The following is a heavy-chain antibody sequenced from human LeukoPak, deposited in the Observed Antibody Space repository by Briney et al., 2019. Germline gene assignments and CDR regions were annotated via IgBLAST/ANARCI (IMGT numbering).Heavy chain of an antibody. CDR1: GFTFSSYG. CDR2: ISGSGGST. J-gene: IGHJ4*02. Sequence: GGSLRLSCAASGFTFSSYGMSWVRQAPGRGLEWVSAISGSGGSTYYADSVKGRFTISRDNSKNTLYLQMNSLRAEDTAVYYCAKDNWDTAMDPPGDWGQGTLVTVSS. D-gene: IGHD5-18*01. CDR3: AKDNWDTAMDPPGD. V-gene: IGHV3-23*01.